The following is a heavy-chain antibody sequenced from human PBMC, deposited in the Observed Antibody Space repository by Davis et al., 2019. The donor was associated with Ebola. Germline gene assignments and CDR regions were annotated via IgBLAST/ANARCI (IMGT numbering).Heavy chain of an antibody. J-gene: IGHJ6*03. CDR1: SGSISRGDSS. Sequence: PSETLSLTCTVSSGSISRGDSSWSWIRQPPGKGLEWIGYIYYSGSTYYNPSLKSRVTISVDTSKNQFSLKLSSVTAADTAVYYCARGKIVVVTAAPDYYYYYMDVWGKGTTVTVSS. CDR2: IYYSGST. CDR3: ARGKIVVVTAAPDYYYYYMDV. D-gene: IGHD2-2*01. V-gene: IGHV4-30-4*01.